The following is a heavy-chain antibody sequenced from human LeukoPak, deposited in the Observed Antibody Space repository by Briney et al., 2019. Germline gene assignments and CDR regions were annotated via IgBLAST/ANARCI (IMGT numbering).Heavy chain of an antibody. D-gene: IGHD1-1*01. J-gene: IGHJ3*02. V-gene: IGHV3-33*08. Sequence: GGSLRLSCAASGFTFSSYGMHWVRQAPGKGLEWVAVIWYDGSNKYYADSVKGRFTISRDNSKNTLYLQMNSLRAEDTAVYYCARYNWNDPAFDIWGQGTMVTVSS. CDR2: IWYDGSNK. CDR3: ARYNWNDPAFDI. CDR1: GFTFSSYG.